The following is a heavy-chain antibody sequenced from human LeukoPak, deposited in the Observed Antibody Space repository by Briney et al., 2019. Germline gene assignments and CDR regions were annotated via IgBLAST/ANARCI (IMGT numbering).Heavy chain of an antibody. CDR1: GFTFSSYS. Sequence: PGGSLRLSCAASGFTFSSYSMNWVRQAPGKGLEWVSSISSSSSYIYYADSVKGRFTISRDNAKNSLYLQMNSLRAEDTAVYYCARVWSIYYNWLDPWGQGTLVTVSS. J-gene: IGHJ5*02. V-gene: IGHV3-21*01. CDR2: ISSSSSYI. D-gene: IGHD3-3*01. CDR3: ARVWSIYYNWLDP.